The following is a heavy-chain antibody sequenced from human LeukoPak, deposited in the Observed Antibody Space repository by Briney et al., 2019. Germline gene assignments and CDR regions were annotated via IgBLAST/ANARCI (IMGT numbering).Heavy chain of an antibody. CDR2: ISRSGSTK. Sequence: PGGSLRLSCAASGFTFSDYNIRWIRQVPGKGLEWVSSISRSGSTKYYADSVRGRFTISRDNSKNTLYLQMNSLRVEDTAVYYCARVGGHWGQGTLVTVSS. CDR3: ARVGGH. J-gene: IGHJ4*02. D-gene: IGHD3-10*01. CDR1: GFTFSDYN. V-gene: IGHV3-11*01.